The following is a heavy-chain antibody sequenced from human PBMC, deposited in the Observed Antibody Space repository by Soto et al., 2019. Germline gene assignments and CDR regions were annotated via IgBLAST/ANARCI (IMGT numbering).Heavy chain of an antibody. CDR1: GFTFSSYG. D-gene: IGHD6-13*01. CDR3: VRSGDSSSEIFDY. V-gene: IGHV3-33*01. Sequence: GGSLRLSCAASGFTFSSYGMHWVRQAPGKGLEWVAVIWYDGSNKYYADSVKGRFTISRDNSKNTLYLQMNSLRAEDTAVYYCVRSGDSSSEIFDYWGQGTLVTVSS. J-gene: IGHJ4*02. CDR2: IWYDGSNK.